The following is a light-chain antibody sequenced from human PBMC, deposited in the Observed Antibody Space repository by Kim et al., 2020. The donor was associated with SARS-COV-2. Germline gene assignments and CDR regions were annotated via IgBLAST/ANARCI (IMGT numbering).Light chain of an antibody. CDR3: QTWGTGVGV. J-gene: IGLJ3*02. CDR2: VNSDGRH. Sequence: QLVLTQSPSASASLGASVKVTCTLSSGHSSNAIAWHQQQPDKGPRYLMKVNSDGRHTKGDGIPDRFSGSSSGAERYLTISSLQSEDEGDYYCQTWGTGVGVFGGGSQLTVL. CDR1: SGHSSNA. V-gene: IGLV4-69*01.